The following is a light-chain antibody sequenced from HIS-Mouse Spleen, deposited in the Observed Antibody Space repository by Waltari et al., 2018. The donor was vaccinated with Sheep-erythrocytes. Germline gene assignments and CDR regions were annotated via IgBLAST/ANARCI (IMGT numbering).Light chain of an antibody. Sequence: QSALTQPASVSGSPGQSITISCTGTSSDVGSYNLVSWYQQHPGKAPKLMIYEGSKRPSAVFTRFSGSRSGNTASLTISGLQAEDEADYYCCSYAGSSTFHVVFGGGTKLTVL. J-gene: IGLJ2*01. CDR3: CSYAGSSTFHVV. V-gene: IGLV2-23*03. CDR2: EGS. CDR1: SSDVGSYNL.